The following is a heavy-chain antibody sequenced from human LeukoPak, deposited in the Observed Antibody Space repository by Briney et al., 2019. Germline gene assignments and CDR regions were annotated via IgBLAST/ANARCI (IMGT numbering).Heavy chain of an antibody. D-gene: IGHD6-6*01. CDR2: IYYDGSNK. Sequence: PGGSLRLSCAASGFTFSSYGMHWVRQAPGKGLEWVAVIYYDGSNKYYVDSVKGRFTISRDNSKNTLYLQMNSLRAEDTAVYYCAKGPGAKQLEFWDQDAHKSPSDYWGQGTLVTVSS. CDR3: AKGPGAKQLEFWDQDAHKSPSDY. J-gene: IGHJ4*02. CDR1: GFTFSSYG. V-gene: IGHV3-33*06.